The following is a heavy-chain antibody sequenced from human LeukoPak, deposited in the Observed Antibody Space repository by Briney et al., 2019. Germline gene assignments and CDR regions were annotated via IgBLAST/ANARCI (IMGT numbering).Heavy chain of an antibody. J-gene: IGHJ4*02. CDR2: INGENGNT. CDR3: AREVSSVGANYFDY. CDR1: GYIFSDYT. V-gene: IGHV1-3*03. D-gene: IGHD3-10*01. Sequence: ASVKVSCKASGYIFSDYTMHWLRQAPGQRLEWMGWINGENGNTKYSQELRGRVTFTSDSSATTVYMELSSLRSEDVAVYYCAREVSSVGANYFDYWGQGTLVTVSS.